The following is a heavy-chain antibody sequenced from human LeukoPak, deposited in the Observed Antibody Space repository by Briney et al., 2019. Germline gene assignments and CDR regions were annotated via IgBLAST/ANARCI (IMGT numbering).Heavy chain of an antibody. CDR2: IYPGYSDT. CDR3: ALSGGNTATAGN. D-gene: IGHD5-18*01. CDR1: GYSFTSYW. Sequence: GESLKISWKGSGYSFTSYWIGWGRQMPGKGLEWIVIIYPGYSDTRYSPSFQGQVTISADKSISPAYLQWSSLKASDTAMYYCALSGGNTATAGNWGQGTLVTVSS. J-gene: IGHJ4*02. V-gene: IGHV5-51*01.